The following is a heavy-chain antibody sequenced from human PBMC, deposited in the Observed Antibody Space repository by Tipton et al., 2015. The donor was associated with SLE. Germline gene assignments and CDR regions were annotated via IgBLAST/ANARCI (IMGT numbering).Heavy chain of an antibody. D-gene: IGHD1-7*01. CDR1: SGSISSSSYY. V-gene: IGHV4-39*01. CDR3: ARQGVGFCNYDY. J-gene: IGHJ4*02. CDR2: IDHSGST. Sequence: TLSLTCTVSSGSISSSSYYWGWIRQPPGKGLEWIGNIDHSGSTYYNPSLKSRVTISVDTSKNQFSLKLSSEIAAGTAVYYCARQGVGFCNYDYWGQGTLVTVSS.